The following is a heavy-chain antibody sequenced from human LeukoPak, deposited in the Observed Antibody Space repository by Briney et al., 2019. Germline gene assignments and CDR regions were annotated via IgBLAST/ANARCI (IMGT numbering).Heavy chain of an antibody. J-gene: IGHJ4*02. V-gene: IGHV4-34*01. CDR1: GGSFSGYY. Sequence: SETLSLTCAVYGGSFSGYYWSWLRQPPGKGLEWLGEINHSGSTNYNPSLKSRVTISVDTSKKQFSLKLSSVTATDAAVYYCVTYYFDSSGPKKNYWGQGTLVTVSS. D-gene: IGHD3-22*01. CDR3: VTYYFDSSGPKKNY. CDR2: INHSGST.